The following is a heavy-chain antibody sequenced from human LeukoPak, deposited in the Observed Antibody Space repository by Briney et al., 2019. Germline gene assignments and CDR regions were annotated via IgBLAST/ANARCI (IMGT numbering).Heavy chain of an antibody. CDR1: GGSISSGDYS. J-gene: IGHJ6*02. CDR3: ARDRIQLGYYYYYGMDV. V-gene: IGHV4-30-4*01. D-gene: IGHD5-18*01. CDR2: IYYSGST. Sequence: SETLSLTCTVSGGSISSGDYSWSWIRQPPGKGLEWIGYIYYSGSTYYNPSLKSRVTISVDTSKNQFSLKLSSVTAADTAVYYCARDRIQLGYYYYYGMDVWGQGTTVTVSS.